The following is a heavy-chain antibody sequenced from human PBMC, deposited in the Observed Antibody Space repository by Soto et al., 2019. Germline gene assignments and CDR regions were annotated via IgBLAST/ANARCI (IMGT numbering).Heavy chain of an antibody. V-gene: IGHV3-33*08. CDR1: GFTFSSYS. Sequence: GGSLRLSCAASGFTFSSYSMNWVRQAPGKGLEWVAVIWYDGSNKYYADSVKGRFTISRDNSKNTLHLQMNSLRAEDTAVYYCASSGADSSGYFPLWGQGTLVTVSS. CDR3: ASSGADSSGYFPL. CDR2: IWYDGSNK. D-gene: IGHD3-22*01. J-gene: IGHJ4*02.